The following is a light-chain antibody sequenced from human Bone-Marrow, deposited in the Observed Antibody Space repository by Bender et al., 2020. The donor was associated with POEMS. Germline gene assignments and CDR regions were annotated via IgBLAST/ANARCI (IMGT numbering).Light chain of an antibody. V-gene: IGLV2-8*01. CDR1: SSDIGDYNY. CDR3: CSYVGSSSYV. CDR2: DVS. Sequence: QSALTQPPSASGSPGQSVTISCTGTSSDIGDYNYVSWYQQHPGKAPKLMIYDVSKRPSGVPDRFSGSKSGSTASLTISGLQAEDEADYYCCSYVGSSSYVFGTGTKVTVL. J-gene: IGLJ1*01.